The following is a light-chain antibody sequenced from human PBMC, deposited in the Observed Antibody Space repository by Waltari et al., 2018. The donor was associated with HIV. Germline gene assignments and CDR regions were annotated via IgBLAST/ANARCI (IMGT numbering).Light chain of an antibody. Sequence: EIVMTQSPDTLSVSPGERATLSCRASQSVSTNLAWYQQKPSQAPRLLIYGASTRATGIPARFSGSGSGTDFTLTISSLQSEDFAIYFCQQYSNWPLTFGGGTKVEIK. CDR1: QSVSTN. CDR2: GAS. J-gene: IGKJ4*01. V-gene: IGKV3-15*01. CDR3: QQYSNWPLT.